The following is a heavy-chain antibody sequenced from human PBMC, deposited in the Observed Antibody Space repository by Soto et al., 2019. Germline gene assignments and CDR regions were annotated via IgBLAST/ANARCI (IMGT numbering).Heavy chain of an antibody. CDR1: GGSISSYY. J-gene: IGHJ3*02. V-gene: IGHV4-59*01. D-gene: IGHD3-22*01. CDR3: ARTYDGSGPNSGGYAFDI. CDR2: IYYSGT. Sequence: QVQLQESGPGLVKPSETLSLTCSVSGGSISSYYWSWIRQPPGKGLEWIAYIYYSGTSYNPSLKIRVSISLDTSNNQFSMKLSSVTAADTAVYYCARTYDGSGPNSGGYAFDIWGQGTMVTVSS.